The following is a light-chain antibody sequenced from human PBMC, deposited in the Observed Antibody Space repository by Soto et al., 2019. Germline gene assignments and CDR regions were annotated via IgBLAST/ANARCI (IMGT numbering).Light chain of an antibody. Sequence: DIPMTQSPSTLSESVGDRVTITCRASQNIGRYLAWYQQKPGQAPKLLIYKASTLESGVPSRFSGSGSGTEFTLAISSLQPDDFATYFCQQYNSYLYAFGQGTKLEIK. CDR1: QNIGRY. V-gene: IGKV1-5*03. J-gene: IGKJ2*01. CDR2: KAS. CDR3: QQYNSYLYA.